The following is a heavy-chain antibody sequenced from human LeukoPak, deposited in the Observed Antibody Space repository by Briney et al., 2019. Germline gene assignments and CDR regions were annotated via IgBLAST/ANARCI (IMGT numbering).Heavy chain of an antibody. Sequence: PSETLSLTCTVSGGSISSYYWSWIRQPAGKRLEWIGRIYTSGSTNYNPSLKSRVTMSVDTSKNQFSLKLSSVTAADTAVYYCARLRQQLVPGRYFDLWGRGTLVAVSS. D-gene: IGHD6-13*01. J-gene: IGHJ2*01. CDR3: ARLRQQLVPGRYFDL. V-gene: IGHV4-4*07. CDR1: GGSISSYY. CDR2: IYTSGST.